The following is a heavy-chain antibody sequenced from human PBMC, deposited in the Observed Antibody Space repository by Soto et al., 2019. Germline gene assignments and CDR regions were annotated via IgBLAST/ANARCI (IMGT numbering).Heavy chain of an antibody. J-gene: IGHJ6*02. D-gene: IGHD6-13*01. CDR2: ISAYNGNT. Sequence: QVQLVQSGAEVKKPGASVKVSCKASGYTFTSYGISWVRQAPGQGLEWMGWISAYNGNTNYAQKLQGRVTMTTDTSTSKAYMELRSLRSDDTAVYYCASFSIAAADPYGMDVWGQGTTVNVSS. CDR1: GYTFTSYG. CDR3: ASFSIAAADPYGMDV. V-gene: IGHV1-18*01.